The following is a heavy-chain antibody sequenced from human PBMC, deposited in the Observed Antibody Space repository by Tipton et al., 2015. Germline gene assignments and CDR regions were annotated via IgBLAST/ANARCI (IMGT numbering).Heavy chain of an antibody. CDR1: GGSFSSYY. Sequence: TLSLTCTVSGGSFSSYYWSWIRQPPGKGLEWIGFIYSSGNTKYNPSLKSRVTMSRDTSKNQFSLKLTSVTAADTAVYYCACQDYDSLTRDYQTVDYWGQGTLVTVSS. V-gene: IGHV4-59*08. D-gene: IGHD3-9*01. CDR3: ACQDYDSLTRDYQTVDY. CDR2: IYSSGNT. J-gene: IGHJ4*02.